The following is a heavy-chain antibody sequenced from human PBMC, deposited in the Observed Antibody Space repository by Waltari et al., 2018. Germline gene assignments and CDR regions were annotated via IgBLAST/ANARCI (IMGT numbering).Heavy chain of an antibody. D-gene: IGHD2-21*02. J-gene: IGHJ4*02. Sequence: EVQLVESGGGLVKPGGSLRLSCAASGFTFSSYSMNWVRQAPGKGLEWVSSIGSSSSYIYYADSVKGRFTISRDNAKNSLYLQMNSLRAEDTAVYYCATTPSTADYWGQGTLVTVSS. CDR1: GFTFSSYS. CDR3: ATTPSTADY. V-gene: IGHV3-21*01. CDR2: IGSSSSYI.